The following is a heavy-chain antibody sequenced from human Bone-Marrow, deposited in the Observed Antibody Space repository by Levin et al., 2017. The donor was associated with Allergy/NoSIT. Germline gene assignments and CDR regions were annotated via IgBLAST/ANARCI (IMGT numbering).Heavy chain of an antibody. CDR1: GGSVSSGTYY. V-gene: IGHV4-61*01. Sequence: ESLKISCSVSGGSVSSGTYYWSWLRQPPGKGLEWIGNIYSSGSTNYNPSLQTRITISLDTSNNQFSLKLSSVTAADTAVYYCARDYNLGYWGQGTLVTVFS. J-gene: IGHJ4*02. CDR2: IYSSGST. D-gene: IGHD3-10*01. CDR3: ARDYNLGY.